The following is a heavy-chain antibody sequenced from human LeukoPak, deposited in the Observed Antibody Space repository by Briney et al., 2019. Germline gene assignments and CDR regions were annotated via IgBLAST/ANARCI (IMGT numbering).Heavy chain of an antibody. CDR1: GYTFTGYY. CDR3: ARAGYCSSTSCPTDYYYYGMDV. V-gene: IGHV1-2*06. CDR2: INPNSGGT. Sequence: ASVKVSCKASGYTFTGYYMHWVRQAPGQGLEWMGRINPNSGGTNYAQKFQGRVTMTRDTSISTAYMELSRLRSDDTAVYYCARAGYCSSTSCPTDYYYYGMDVWGQGTTVTVSS. J-gene: IGHJ6*02. D-gene: IGHD2-2*01.